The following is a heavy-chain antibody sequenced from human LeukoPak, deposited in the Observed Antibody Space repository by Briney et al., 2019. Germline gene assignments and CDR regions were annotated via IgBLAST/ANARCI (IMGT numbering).Heavy chain of an antibody. D-gene: IGHD6-13*01. Sequence: GGSLRLSCEVYGLTFYTYAMSWVRQAPGKGLEWVSAISGRDGRTYYSDSVKGRFTISRDNSQNTLYLQMKTLRAEDTAVYYCSTSPSFGSSWYQFNYWGQGALVIVSS. J-gene: IGHJ4*02. V-gene: IGHV3-23*01. CDR1: GLTFYTYA. CDR2: ISGRDGRT. CDR3: STSPSFGSSWYQFNY.